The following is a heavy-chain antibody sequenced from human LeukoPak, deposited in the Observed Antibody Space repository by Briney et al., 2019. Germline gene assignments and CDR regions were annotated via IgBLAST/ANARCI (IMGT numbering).Heavy chain of an antibody. CDR3: ARLRIRNCSGGTCYSTFFDY. Sequence: PGGSLRLSCVASRFTFSGYYMTWIRQAPGKGLEWVSYISDSSNIIYYADSVKGRFAISRDNAKNSLYLQMNSLRAEDTAVYYCARLRIRNCSGGTCYSTFFDYWGQGTLVTVSS. D-gene: IGHD2-15*01. V-gene: IGHV3-11*04. CDR1: RFTFSGYY. J-gene: IGHJ4*02. CDR2: ISDSSNII.